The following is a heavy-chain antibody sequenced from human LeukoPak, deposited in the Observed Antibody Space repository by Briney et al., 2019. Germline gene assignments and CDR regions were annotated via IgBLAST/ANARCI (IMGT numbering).Heavy chain of an antibody. CDR2: IKQDGSEK. J-gene: IGHJ4*02. CDR3: ARIGYSSSCFDY. V-gene: IGHV3-7*01. CDR1: RFIFNTYW. Sequence: GGSLRLSCAASRFIFNTYWMSWVRQAPGKGLEWVANIKQDGSEKYYADPVKGRFTISRDNAQNSVYLQMNSVRAEDTAVYYCARIGYSSSCFDYWGQGTPVTVSS. D-gene: IGHD6-13*01.